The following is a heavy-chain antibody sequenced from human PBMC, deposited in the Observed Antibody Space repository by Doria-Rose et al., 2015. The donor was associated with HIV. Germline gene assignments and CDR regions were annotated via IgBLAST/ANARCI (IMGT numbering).Heavy chain of an antibody. V-gene: IGHV3-9*01. J-gene: IGHJ6*02. CDR2: ISWNSDSL. CDR1: GFTFDDYA. D-gene: IGHD6-19*01. Sequence: VQLQESGGGLVQPGRSLRLSCAASGFTFDDYAMHWVRQAPGKGLEWVSGISWNSDSLGYAESVKGRFSISRDNAKNSLYLQMNSLGPEDTALYYCAKDKGAVAGSHGMDVWGQGTTVTVSS. CDR3: AKDKGAVAGSHGMDV.